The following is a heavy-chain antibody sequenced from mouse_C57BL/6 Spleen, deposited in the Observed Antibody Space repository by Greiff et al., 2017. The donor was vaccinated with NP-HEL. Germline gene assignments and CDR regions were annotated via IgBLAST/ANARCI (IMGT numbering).Heavy chain of an antibody. J-gene: IGHJ1*03. CDR2: IHPNSGST. D-gene: IGHD1-1*01. CDR1: GYTFTSYW. Sequence: VQLQQSGAELVKPGASVKLSCKASGYTFTSYWMHWVKQRPGQGLEWIGMIHPNSGSTNYNEKFKSKATLTVDKSSSTAYMQLSSLTSEDSAVYYCARWYYGSSWYFDVWGTGTTVTVSS. V-gene: IGHV1-64*01. CDR3: ARWYYGSSWYFDV.